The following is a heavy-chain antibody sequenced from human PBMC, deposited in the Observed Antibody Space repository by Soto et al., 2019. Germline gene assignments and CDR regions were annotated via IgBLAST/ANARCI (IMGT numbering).Heavy chain of an antibody. D-gene: IGHD6-19*01. Sequence: EVQLVESGGGLAKPGGSLRLSCAASGFTFSSYSLNWVRQAPGQGLEWVSSISSSSSYIYYADSVKGRFTISRDNAKNSLYLQMNSLRAEDTAVYYCAGAVAGTYYWGQGTLVTVSS. CDR1: GFTFSSYS. J-gene: IGHJ4*02. V-gene: IGHV3-21*01. CDR3: AGAVAGTYY. CDR2: ISSSSSYI.